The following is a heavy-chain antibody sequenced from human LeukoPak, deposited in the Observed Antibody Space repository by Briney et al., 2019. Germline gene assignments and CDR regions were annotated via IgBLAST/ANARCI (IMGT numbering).Heavy chain of an antibody. D-gene: IGHD3-22*01. CDR1: GYTFTNFA. V-gene: IGHV7-4-1*02. CDR2: INTNTGNP. J-gene: IGHJ4*02. Sequence: ASVKVSCKASGYTFTNFAMHWVRQAPGQGLEWMGWINTNTGNPTYAQGFTGRFVFSLDTSVSTAYLQISSLKAEDTAVYYCARDPNHYYDSSGYYGDYRGQGTLVTVSS. CDR3: ARDPNHYYDSSGYYGDY.